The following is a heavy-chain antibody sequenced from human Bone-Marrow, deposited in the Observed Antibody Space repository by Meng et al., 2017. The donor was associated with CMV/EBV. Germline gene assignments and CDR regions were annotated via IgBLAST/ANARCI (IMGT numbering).Heavy chain of an antibody. J-gene: IGHJ4*02. CDR3: VRGLID. D-gene: IGHD3-16*02. V-gene: IGHV3-11*01. CDR1: GFTFSNHY. Sequence: GEYLKISCGASGFTFSNHYMSWVRQAPGNGLEWISYISSNGTIKYYSDSVKGRFTVSRGNTKSSLYLQMNSLRDDDTAMYYCVRGLIDWGQGTLVTVSS. CDR2: ISSNGTIK.